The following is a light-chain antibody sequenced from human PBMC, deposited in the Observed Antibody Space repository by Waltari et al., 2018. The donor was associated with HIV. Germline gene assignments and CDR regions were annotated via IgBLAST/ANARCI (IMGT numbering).Light chain of an antibody. CDR2: EVS. CDR1: SSDVGGYNN. Sequence: QSALTQPASVSGSPGQSITLSCTGTSSDVGGYNNVPWYQQHPGKAPKLMIYEVSNRPSGVSNRFSGSKSGNTASLTISGLQAEDEADYYCSSYTSSTTLVFGGGTKLTVL. CDR3: SSYTSSTTLV. V-gene: IGLV2-14*01. J-gene: IGLJ2*01.